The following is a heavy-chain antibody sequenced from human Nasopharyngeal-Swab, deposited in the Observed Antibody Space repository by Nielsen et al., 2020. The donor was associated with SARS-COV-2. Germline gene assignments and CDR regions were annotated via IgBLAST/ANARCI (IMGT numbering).Heavy chain of an antibody. V-gene: IGHV3-30-3*01. CDR1: GFTFSSYA. J-gene: IGHJ5*02. CDR2: ISYDGSNK. Sequence: GASLKISCAASGFTFSSYAMHWVRQAPGKGLEWVAVISYDGSNKYYADSVKGRFTISRDNSKNTLYLQMNSLRAEDTAVYYCARDSGSYYRRLDNWFDPWGQGTLVTVSS. D-gene: IGHD3-10*01. CDR3: ARDSGSYYRRLDNWFDP.